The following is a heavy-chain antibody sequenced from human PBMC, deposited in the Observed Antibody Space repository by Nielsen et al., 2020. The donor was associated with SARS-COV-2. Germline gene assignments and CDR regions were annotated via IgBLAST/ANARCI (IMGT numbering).Heavy chain of an antibody. D-gene: IGHD6-13*01. CDR1: GYNFANYW. CDR3: ARLQSSTGGGMDV. CDR2: VYPGDYDT. V-gene: IGHV5-51*01. J-gene: IGHJ6*02. Sequence: GESLKISCQGSGYNFANYWIAWVRQMPGKGLEWMGVVYPGDYDTRYSPSFQGQVIISFDKSITTAYLQWNSLQASDSAMYYCARLQSSTGGGMDVWGQGTAVTVSS.